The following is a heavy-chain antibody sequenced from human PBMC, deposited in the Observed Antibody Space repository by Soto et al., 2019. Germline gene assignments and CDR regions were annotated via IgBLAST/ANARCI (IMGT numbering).Heavy chain of an antibody. D-gene: IGHD3-9*01. V-gene: IGHV1-8*01. J-gene: IGHJ3*02. CDR1: GYTFTSYD. CDR3: ATSVLRYFDWLSPSDAFDI. Sequence: ASVKVSCKASGYTFTSYDINCVRQATGQGLEWMGWMNPNSGNTGYAQKFQGRVTMTRNTSISTAYMELSSLRSEDTAVYYCATSVLRYFDWLSPSDAFDIWGQGTMVTVSS. CDR2: MNPNSGNT.